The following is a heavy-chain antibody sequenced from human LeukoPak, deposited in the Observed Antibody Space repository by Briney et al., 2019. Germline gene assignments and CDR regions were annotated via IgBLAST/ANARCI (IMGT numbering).Heavy chain of an antibody. Sequence: SETLSLTCTVSGYSISSGYYWGWIRQPPGKGLEWIGSIYHSGSTYNNPPLKSRVTISVDTAKSQFSLRLTSMTAADTAVYYCARDVAGNTFDYWGQGTLVTVSS. CDR3: ARDVAGNTFDY. V-gene: IGHV4-38-2*02. D-gene: IGHD5-12*01. CDR1: GYSISSGYY. CDR2: IYHSGST. J-gene: IGHJ4*02.